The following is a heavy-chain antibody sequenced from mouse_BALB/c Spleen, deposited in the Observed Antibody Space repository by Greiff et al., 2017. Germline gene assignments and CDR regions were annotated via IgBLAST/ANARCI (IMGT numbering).Heavy chain of an antibody. CDR1: GFSLTSYG. Sequence: VKVVESGPGLVAPSQSLSITCTVSGFSLTSYGVHWVRQPPGKGLEWLGVIWAGGSTNYNSALMSRLSISKDNSKSQVFLKMNSLQTDDTAMYYCAREGRLGPWFAYWGQGTLVTVSA. D-gene: IGHD2-14*01. CDR3: AREGRLGPWFAY. CDR2: IWAGGST. V-gene: IGHV2-9*02. J-gene: IGHJ3*01.